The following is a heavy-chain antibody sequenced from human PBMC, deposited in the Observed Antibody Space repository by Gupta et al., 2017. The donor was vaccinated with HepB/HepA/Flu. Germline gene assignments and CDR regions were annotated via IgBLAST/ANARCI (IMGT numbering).Heavy chain of an antibody. CDR2: ISVSGGST. D-gene: IGHD6-13*01. Sequence: EVQLLESGGGLVQPGGSLRLPCAASGFTFSSYAMSWVRQAPGKGLEWVSAISVSGGSTYYADSVKGRFTISRDNSKNTLYLQMNSLRAEDTAVYYCAKGGKNSSSWYFYYYYGMDVWGQGTTVTVSS. J-gene: IGHJ6*02. CDR3: AKGGKNSSSWYFYYYYGMDV. CDR1: GFTFSSYA. V-gene: IGHV3-23*01.